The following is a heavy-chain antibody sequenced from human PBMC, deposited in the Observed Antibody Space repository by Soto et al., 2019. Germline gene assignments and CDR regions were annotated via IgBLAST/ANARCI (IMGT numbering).Heavy chain of an antibody. D-gene: IGHD3-10*01. CDR1: GFTFSSYW. J-gene: IGHJ4*02. CDR2: IKQDGSEK. Sequence: GGSLRLSCAASGFTFSSYWMSWVRQAPGKGLEWVANIKQDGSEKYYVDSVKGRFTISRDNAKNSLYLQMNSLRAEDTAVYYCARDFIADRGDTFDYWGQGTLVTVSS. V-gene: IGHV3-7*01. CDR3: ARDFIADRGDTFDY.